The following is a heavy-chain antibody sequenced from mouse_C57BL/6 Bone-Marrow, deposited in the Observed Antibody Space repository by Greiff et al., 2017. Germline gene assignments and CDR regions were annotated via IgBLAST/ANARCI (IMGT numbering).Heavy chain of an antibody. V-gene: IGHV1-7*01. CDR3: ARRTTVVQYYAMDY. Sequence: QVQLQQSGAELAKPGASVKLSCKASGYTFTSYWMHWVKQRPGQGLEWIGYINPSSGYTKYNQKFKDKVTLTADKSSSTAYMQLSSLTYEDSAVYCCARRTTVVQYYAMDYWGQGTSVTVSS. J-gene: IGHJ4*01. D-gene: IGHD1-1*01. CDR1: GYTFTSYW. CDR2: INPSSGYT.